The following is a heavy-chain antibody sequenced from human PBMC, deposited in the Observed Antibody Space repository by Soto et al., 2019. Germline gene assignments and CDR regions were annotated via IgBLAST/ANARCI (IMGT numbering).Heavy chain of an antibody. CDR1: GFTFSSYG. V-gene: IGHV3-30*18. D-gene: IGHD6-13*01. J-gene: IGHJ6*03. Sequence: GGSLRLSCAASGFTFSSYGMHWVRQAPGKGLEWVAVISYDGSNKYYADSVKGRFTISRDNSKNTLYLQMNSLRAEDTAVYYCAKNKKQQPFPYYMDVWGKGTTVTVSS. CDR2: ISYDGSNK. CDR3: AKNKKQQPFPYYMDV.